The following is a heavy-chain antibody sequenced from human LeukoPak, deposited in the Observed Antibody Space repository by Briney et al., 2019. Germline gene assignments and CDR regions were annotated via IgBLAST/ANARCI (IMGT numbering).Heavy chain of an antibody. V-gene: IGHV5-51*01. Sequence: KCGESLKISCKGSGYSFTSYWIGWVRRMPGKGLEWMGIIYPGDSDTRYSPSFQGQVTISADKSISTAYLQWSSLKASDTAMYYCARRLGHMVRGVIIESDAFDIWGQGTMVTVSS. D-gene: IGHD3-10*01. CDR3: ARRLGHMVRGVIIESDAFDI. CDR2: IYPGDSDT. J-gene: IGHJ3*02. CDR1: GYSFTSYW.